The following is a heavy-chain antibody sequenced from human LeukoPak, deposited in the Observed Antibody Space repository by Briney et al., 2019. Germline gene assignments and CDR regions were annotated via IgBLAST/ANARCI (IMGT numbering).Heavy chain of an antibody. CDR1: GFEFSSYQ. D-gene: IGHD3-16*02. CDR3: ARGDYAWGTFRYTLDY. J-gene: IGHJ4*02. V-gene: IGHV3-48*03. CDR2: ISSGGADI. Sequence: GGSLRLSCAASGFEFSSYQMNWVRQAPGKALEWVSDISSGGADIFYAASVRGRFTTSRDNANNLLFLLMNSLTVDDTAVYYCARGDYAWGTFRYTLDYWGQGALVTVSS.